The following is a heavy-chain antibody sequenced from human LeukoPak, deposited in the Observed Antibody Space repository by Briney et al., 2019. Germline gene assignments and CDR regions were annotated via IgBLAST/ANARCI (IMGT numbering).Heavy chain of an antibody. CDR1: GFTFSSYA. D-gene: IGHD3-9*01. CDR3: AKDPSPEPYDILTGSQFGY. Sequence: GGSLRLSCAASGFTFSSYAISWVRQAPGKGLEWVSAISGSGGSTYYADSVKGRFTISRDNSKNTLYLQMNSLRAEDTAVYYCAKDPSPEPYDILTGSQFGYWGQGTLVTASS. CDR2: ISGSGGST. V-gene: IGHV3-23*01. J-gene: IGHJ4*02.